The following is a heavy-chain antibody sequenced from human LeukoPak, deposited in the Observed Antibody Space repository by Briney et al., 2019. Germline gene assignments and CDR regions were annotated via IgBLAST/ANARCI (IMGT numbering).Heavy chain of an antibody. V-gene: IGHV3-30*02. CDR1: GFTFSTYG. D-gene: IGHD6-19*01. CDR3: AKGHRGWKADAFDI. CDR2: IRFDGSNK. J-gene: IGHJ3*02. Sequence: GGSLRLSCVVSGFTFSTYGMHWVRQAPGKGLEWVAFIRFDGSNKEYTDSVKGRFTISRDNSKNTLYLQMNSLRAEDTAVYYCAKGHRGWKADAFDIWGQGTMVTVSS.